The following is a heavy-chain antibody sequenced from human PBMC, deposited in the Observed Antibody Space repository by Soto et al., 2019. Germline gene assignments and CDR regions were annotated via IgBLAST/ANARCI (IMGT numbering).Heavy chain of an antibody. J-gene: IGHJ4*02. V-gene: IGHV3-23*01. CDR1: GFTLSSYA. Sequence: EVQLLESGGGLVQPGGSLRLSCAASGFTLSSYAMSWVRQAPEKGLEWGSAISGSGGTTYNADTVKGRFTISRDTSKNTLYLQMNSLRAEDTAVYYCAKVERYYYDSSGYYSSPLFWGQGTLVTVSS. CDR2: ISGSGGTT. D-gene: IGHD3-22*01. CDR3: AKVERYYYDSSGYYSSPLF.